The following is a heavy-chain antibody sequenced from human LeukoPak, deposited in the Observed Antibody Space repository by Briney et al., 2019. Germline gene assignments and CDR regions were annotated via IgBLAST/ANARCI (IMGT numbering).Heavy chain of an antibody. D-gene: IGHD2-2*01. V-gene: IGHV3-7*01. Sequence: LAGGSLRLSCAASGFTFSDYYMSWVRQAPGKGLEWVANIKQDGSEKYYVDSVKGRFTISRDNAKNSLYLQMNSLRAEDTAVYYCAKDLHPGHVVPAAPDYWGQGTLVTVSS. CDR2: IKQDGSEK. J-gene: IGHJ4*02. CDR3: AKDLHPGHVVPAAPDY. CDR1: GFTFSDYY.